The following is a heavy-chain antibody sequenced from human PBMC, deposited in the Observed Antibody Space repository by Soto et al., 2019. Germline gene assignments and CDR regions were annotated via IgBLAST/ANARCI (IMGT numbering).Heavy chain of an antibody. V-gene: IGHV3-23*01. D-gene: IGHD1-1*01. Sequence: PGGSLRLSCAASGFTFTSYAMSWVRQAPGKGLEWVSTISGSGGTTFYADSVKGRFTISRDNSKNTLYLQMNSLRAEDTAVYYCAKGQENWLPNLFDWGQGALVTVSS. CDR1: GFTFTSYA. CDR2: ISGSGGTT. J-gene: IGHJ4*02. CDR3: AKGQENWLPNLFD.